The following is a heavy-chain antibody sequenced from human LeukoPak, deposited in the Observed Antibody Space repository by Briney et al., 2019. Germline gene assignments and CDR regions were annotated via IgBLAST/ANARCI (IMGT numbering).Heavy chain of an antibody. J-gene: IGHJ6*03. CDR1: GYTFTGYY. CDR3: ARDVRGYSYDLNYYYYYMDV. D-gene: IGHD5-18*01. CDR2: INPNSGGT. V-gene: IGHV1-2*02. Sequence: ASVKVSCKASGYTFTGYYMHWVRQAPGQGLEWMGWINPNSGGTNYAQTFQGRVTMTRDTSISTAYMELSRLRSDDTAVYYCARDVRGYSYDLNYYYYYMDVWGKGTTVTVSS.